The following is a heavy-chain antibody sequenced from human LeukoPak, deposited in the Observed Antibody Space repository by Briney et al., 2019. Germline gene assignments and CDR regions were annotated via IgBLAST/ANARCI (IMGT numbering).Heavy chain of an antibody. J-gene: IGHJ5*02. CDR3: ASVYYYDSGSYDGGWFDP. CDR1: GGSFSGYY. Sequence: SETLSLTCAAYGGSFSGYYWSWIRQPPGKGLEWIGEINHSGSTNYKPSLKSRVTISVDTSKNQFSLKLSSVTAADTAVYYCASVYYYDSGSYDGGWFDPWGQGTLVIVSS. D-gene: IGHD3-10*01. CDR2: INHSGST. V-gene: IGHV4-34*01.